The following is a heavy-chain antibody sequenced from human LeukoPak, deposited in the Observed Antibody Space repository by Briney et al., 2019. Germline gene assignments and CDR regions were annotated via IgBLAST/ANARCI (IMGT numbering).Heavy chain of an antibody. Sequence: SETLSLTCTVSGGSISSYYWSWIRQPPGKGLEWIGYIYYSGSTNYNPSLKSRVTISVDTSKNQFSLKLSSVTAADTAVYYCARVVAVPNYYYYGMDVWGQGTTVTVSS. CDR1: GGSISSYY. V-gene: IGHV4-59*01. J-gene: IGHJ6*02. CDR2: IYYSGST. CDR3: ARVVAVPNYYYYGMDV. D-gene: IGHD6-19*01.